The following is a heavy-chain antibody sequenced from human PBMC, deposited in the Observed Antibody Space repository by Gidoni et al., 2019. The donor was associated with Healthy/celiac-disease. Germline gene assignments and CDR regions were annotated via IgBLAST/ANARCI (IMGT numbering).Heavy chain of an antibody. D-gene: IGHD3-10*01. CDR1: GGSISSYY. V-gene: IGHV4-4*07. Sequence: QVQLQESGPGLVKPSETLSLTCTVSGGSISSYYWSWIRPPAGKGLEWIGRSYTSGSTNYNPSRKSRVTMSVDTSKNQFSLKLSSVTAADTAVYYCARDHYGSGSYKEYWGQGTLVTVSS. J-gene: IGHJ4*02. CDR3: ARDHYGSGSYKEY. CDR2: SYTSGST.